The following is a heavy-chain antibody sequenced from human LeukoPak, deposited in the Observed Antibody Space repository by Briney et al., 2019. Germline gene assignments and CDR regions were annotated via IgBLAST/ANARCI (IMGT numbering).Heavy chain of an antibody. D-gene: IGHD5-18*01. CDR3: AREIQSPMVDYFDY. CDR2: INHSGST. V-gene: IGHV4-34*01. Sequence: SETLSLTCAVYGGSFSGYYWSWIRQPPGKGLEWIGEINHSGSTNYNPSLKSRVTISVETSKNQFSLKLSSVTAADTAVYYCAREIQSPMVDYFDYWGQGTLVTVSS. CDR1: GGSFSGYY. J-gene: IGHJ4*02.